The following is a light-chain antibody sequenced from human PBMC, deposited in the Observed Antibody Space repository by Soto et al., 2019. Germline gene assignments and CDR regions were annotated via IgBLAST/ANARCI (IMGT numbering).Light chain of an antibody. CDR2: DAS. CDR1: QSVRSNH. Sequence: EIVLTQSPGTLSLSPGERATLSCRASQSVRSNHLAWYQQQPGQAPRLLIYDASSSATGIPDRFSGSGSGTDFSLTISRLEPEDFAVYYCQQYGSSPRTCGRGTKLEI. J-gene: IGKJ2*01. CDR3: QQYGSSPRT. V-gene: IGKV3-20*01.